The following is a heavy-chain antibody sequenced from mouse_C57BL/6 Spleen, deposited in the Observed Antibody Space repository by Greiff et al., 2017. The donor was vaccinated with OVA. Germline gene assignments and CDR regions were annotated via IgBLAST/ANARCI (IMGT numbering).Heavy chain of an antibody. J-gene: IGHJ3*01. D-gene: IGHD1-1*01. CDR2: IHPNSGST. CDR1: GYTFTSYW. Sequence: QVQLQQPGAELVKPGASVKLSCKASGYTFTSYWMHWVKQRPGQGLEWIGMIHPNSGSTNYNEKFKSKATLTVDKSSSTAYMQLSSLTSEDSAVYYCARGPYGSSYGFAYWGQGTLVTVSA. V-gene: IGHV1-64*01. CDR3: ARGPYGSSYGFAY.